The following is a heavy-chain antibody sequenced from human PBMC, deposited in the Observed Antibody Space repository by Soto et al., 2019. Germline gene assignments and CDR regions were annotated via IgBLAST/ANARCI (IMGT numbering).Heavy chain of an antibody. CDR3: AKVAVTIYYLDY. CDR2: ISGAGGST. D-gene: IGHD4-17*01. CDR1: GFTFSSCV. V-gene: IGHV3-23*01. Sequence: GGSLRLSCGASGFTFSSCVMSWVRQAPGQGLEWVSSISGAGGSTYYADSVKGRFTISRDNSKNTLYLQIDSLRAEDTAVYYCAKVAVTIYYLDYWGQGTLVTVSS. J-gene: IGHJ4*02.